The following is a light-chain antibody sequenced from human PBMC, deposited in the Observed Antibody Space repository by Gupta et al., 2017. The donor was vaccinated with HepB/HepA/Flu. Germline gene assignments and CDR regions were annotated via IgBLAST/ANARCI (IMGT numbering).Light chain of an antibody. V-gene: IGKV3-15*01. Sequence: EIVITQSPATLSVSPGERATLSCRASQSVSSNLACYQQKPGQAPMLLIYSSSTTATGIPARFSGSASGAEFTLTISILHSEDFADYCCQQDSNCPLTFGGGTRVEIK. CDR1: QSVSSN. J-gene: IGKJ4*01. CDR3: QQDSNCPLT. CDR2: SSS.